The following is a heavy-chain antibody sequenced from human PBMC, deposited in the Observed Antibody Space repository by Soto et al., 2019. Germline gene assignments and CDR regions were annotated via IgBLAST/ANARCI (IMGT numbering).Heavy chain of an antibody. CDR1: GFTFSSYA. V-gene: IGHV3-23*01. CDR2: ISGSGGST. CDR3: ARDSALHYYGSGSYSY. J-gene: IGHJ4*02. Sequence: GGSLRLSCAASGFTFSSYAMSWVRQAPGKGLEWVSAISGSGGSTYYADSVKGRFTISRDNSKNTLYLQMNSLRAEDTAVYYCARDSALHYYGSGSYSYWGQGTLVTVSS. D-gene: IGHD3-10*01.